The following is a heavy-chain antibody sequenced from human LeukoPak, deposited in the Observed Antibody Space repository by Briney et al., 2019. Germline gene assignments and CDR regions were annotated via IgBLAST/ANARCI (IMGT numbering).Heavy chain of an antibody. J-gene: IGHJ4*02. CDR3: ARGNGYSTSGYVDY. V-gene: IGHV3-9*03. CDR2: ISWNSGSI. D-gene: IGHD6-13*01. Sequence: GGSLRLSCAASGFTFDDYSMHWVRQAPGKGLEWVSGISWNSGSIVYADSVKGRFTISRDRTKNPLYLQMNSLRAEDMALYYCARGNGYSTSGYVDYWGQGTLVTVSS. CDR1: GFTFDDYS.